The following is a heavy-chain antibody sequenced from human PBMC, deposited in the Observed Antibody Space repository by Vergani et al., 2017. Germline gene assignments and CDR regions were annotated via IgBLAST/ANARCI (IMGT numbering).Heavy chain of an antibody. CDR1: GFTFSSYA. CDR2: ISGSGGST. J-gene: IGHJ4*02. V-gene: IGHV3-23*04. Sequence: EVQLVESGGGLVQPGGSLRLSCAASGFTFSSYAMSWVRQDPGKGVEWVSAISGSGGSTYYADSVKGRFTISRDNSKNTLYLQMNSLRAEDTAVYYCAKGPWELEYYFDYWGQGTLVTVSS. D-gene: IGHD3-10*01. CDR3: AKGPWELEYYFDY.